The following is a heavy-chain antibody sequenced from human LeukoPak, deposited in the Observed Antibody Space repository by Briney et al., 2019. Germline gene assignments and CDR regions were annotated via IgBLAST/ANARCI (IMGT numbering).Heavy chain of an antibody. CDR2: INSDGSST. V-gene: IGHV3-74*01. Sequence: GGSLRLSCAASGFTFSSYWMHWVRQAPGKGLVWVSRINSDGSSTSYADSVKGRFTISRDNSKNTLYLQMNSLRAEDTAVYCCARDMVHCSSTDCRRAYYFDYWGQGTLVTVS. J-gene: IGHJ4*02. CDR3: ARDMVHCSSTDCRRAYYFDY. D-gene: IGHD2-2*01. CDR1: GFTFSSYW.